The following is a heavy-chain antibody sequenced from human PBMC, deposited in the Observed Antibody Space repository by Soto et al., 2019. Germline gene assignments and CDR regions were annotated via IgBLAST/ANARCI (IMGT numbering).Heavy chain of an antibody. J-gene: IGHJ4*02. CDR1: GGSISSRGYS. CDR3: ATCPPADYYFDF. V-gene: IGHV4-30-2*01. CDR2: IYYSGST. Sequence: QLQLQESGSGLVKPSQTLSLTCAVSGGSISSRGYSWSWIRQPPGKGLEWIGYIYYSGSTYYNPSLKSRVTISVDRSKNQVSLKLSSVTAADTAVYYCATCPPADYYFDFWGQGTLVTVSS.